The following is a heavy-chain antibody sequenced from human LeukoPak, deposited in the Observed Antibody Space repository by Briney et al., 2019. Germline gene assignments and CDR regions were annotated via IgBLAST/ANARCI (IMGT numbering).Heavy chain of an antibody. CDR2: IIPIFGTA. CDR1: GGTFSSYA. Sequence: SVKVSRKASGGTFSSYAISWVRQAPGQGLEWMGGIIPIFGTANYAQKFQGRVTITTDESTSTAYMELSSLRSEDTAVYYCARDVYYYDSSGYYYYYYMDVWGKGTTVTVSS. D-gene: IGHD3-22*01. V-gene: IGHV1-69*05. J-gene: IGHJ6*03. CDR3: ARDVYYYDSSGYYYYYYMDV.